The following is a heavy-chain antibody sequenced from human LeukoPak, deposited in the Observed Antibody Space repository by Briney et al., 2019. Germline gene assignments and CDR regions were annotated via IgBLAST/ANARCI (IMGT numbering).Heavy chain of an antibody. CDR1: GFTFSNFW. CDR3: AKFPYGDYVHY. D-gene: IGHD4-17*01. V-gene: IGHV3-7*05. J-gene: IGHJ4*02. Sequence: GGSLRLSCAASGFTFSNFWMSWVRQAPGKGLEWVANIKGDGSEKYHVDSVKGRFTISRDNAKNSLYLQMNSLRAEDTAVYYCAKFPYGDYVHYWGQGTLVTVSS. CDR2: IKGDGSEK.